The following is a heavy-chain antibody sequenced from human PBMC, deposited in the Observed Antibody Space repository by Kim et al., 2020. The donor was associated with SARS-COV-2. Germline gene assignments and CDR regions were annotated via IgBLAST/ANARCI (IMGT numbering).Heavy chain of an antibody. CDR3: ARGRGGV. V-gene: IGHV3-53*01. CDR1: GFTVSSDF. Sequence: GGSLRLSCAASGFTVSSDFMSWVRQAPGKGLEWVSVINSAGRTYYADSVKGRFTISRDNSKNTLSLQMNSLRAEDTALYYRARGRGGVWGQGTTVTVSS. J-gene: IGHJ6*02. D-gene: IGHD3-10*01. CDR2: INSAGRT.